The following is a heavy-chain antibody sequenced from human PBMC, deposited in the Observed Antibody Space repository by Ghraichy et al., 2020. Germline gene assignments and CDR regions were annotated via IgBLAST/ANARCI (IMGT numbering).Heavy chain of an antibody. Sequence: SQTLSLTCAISGDSVSSNSAAWNWIRQSPSRGLEWLGRTYYRSKWYNDYAVSVKSRITINPDTSKNQFSLQLNSVTPEDTAVYYCARDIPQYYDSSGYILYYYYGMDVWGQGTTVTVSS. D-gene: IGHD3-22*01. CDR2: TYYRSKWYN. CDR1: GDSVSSNSAA. CDR3: ARDIPQYYDSSGYILYYYYGMDV. V-gene: IGHV6-1*01. J-gene: IGHJ6*02.